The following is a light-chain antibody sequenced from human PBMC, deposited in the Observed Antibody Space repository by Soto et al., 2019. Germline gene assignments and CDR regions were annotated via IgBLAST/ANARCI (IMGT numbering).Light chain of an antibody. J-gene: IGKJ1*01. V-gene: IGKV3-11*01. CDR3: QQRAKWPRT. CDR1: QSVSNS. Sequence: EIGLTQSPATLYLSPGERATLSCWASQSVSNSLAWFQQRPGQAPRLLIYGASDRATGIPARLSGTGSGTDFTLTISSLEPEDFAVYYCQQRAKWPRTFGQGTKVDIK. CDR2: GAS.